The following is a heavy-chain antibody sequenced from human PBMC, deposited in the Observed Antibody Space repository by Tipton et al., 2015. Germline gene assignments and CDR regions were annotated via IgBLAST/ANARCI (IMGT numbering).Heavy chain of an antibody. V-gene: IGHV4-59*01. CDR1: GGSISSYY. D-gene: IGHD4-23*01. CDR2: ISYSGST. CDR3: ARARGRHGGLFDS. J-gene: IGHJ4*02. Sequence: LRLSCTVSGGSISSYYWSWIRQSPGKGLEWIGYISYSGSTNYNPSLKSRVTTSVDTSKTQFSLKMSSVTASDTAVYYCARARGRHGGLFDSWGQGILVTVAS.